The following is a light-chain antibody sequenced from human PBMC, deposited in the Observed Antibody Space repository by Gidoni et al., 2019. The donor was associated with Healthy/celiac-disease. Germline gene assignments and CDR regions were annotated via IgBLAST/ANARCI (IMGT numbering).Light chain of an antibody. J-gene: IGKJ2*01. V-gene: IGKV3-15*01. Sequence: EIVMTQSPATLSVSPGERATLSCSARQSVSSNLAWYQQKPGQAPRLLIYCASTRATGIPARFSGSGSGTEFTLTIRRLQSEAFAVYYCQQYHNWSFGQGTKLEIK. CDR1: QSVSSN. CDR2: CAS. CDR3: QQYHNWS.